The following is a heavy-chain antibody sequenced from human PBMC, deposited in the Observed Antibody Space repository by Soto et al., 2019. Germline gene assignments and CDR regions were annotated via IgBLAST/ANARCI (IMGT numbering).Heavy chain of an antibody. CDR1: GDSVSSNSAT. J-gene: IGHJ4*02. CDR3: ARAAYSGSYQGYFDY. D-gene: IGHD1-26*01. V-gene: IGHV6-1*01. CDR2: TYYRSKWYS. Sequence: SQTLSLTCAISGDSVSSNSATWDWIRQSPSRGLEWLGRTYYRSKWYSDYAVSVKSRITINPDTSKNQFSLQLNSVTPEDTAVYYCARAAYSGSYQGYFDYWGQGTLVTVSS.